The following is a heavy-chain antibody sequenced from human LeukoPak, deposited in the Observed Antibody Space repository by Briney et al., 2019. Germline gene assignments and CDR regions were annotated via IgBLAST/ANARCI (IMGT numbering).Heavy chain of an antibody. V-gene: IGHV1-2*02. CDR1: GYTFIGYY. D-gene: IGHD6-13*01. J-gene: IGHJ4*02. CDR2: VNPNSGGT. CDR3: AREHSSSWDQFDY. Sequence: ASVNVSCKASGYTFIGYYVHWVRQAPGQGLEWMGWVNPNSGGTDYAQKFQGRITMTRETSISTAYMELNSLRSDDTAVYYCAREHSSSWDQFDYWGQGTLVTVSS.